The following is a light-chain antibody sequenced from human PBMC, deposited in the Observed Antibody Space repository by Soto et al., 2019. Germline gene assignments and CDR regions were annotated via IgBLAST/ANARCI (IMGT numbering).Light chain of an antibody. Sequence: QSALTQPASVSGSPRQSITISCTGTSSDVGGYNYVSWYQQHPGKAPKLMIYDVSNRPSGVSNRFSGSKSGNTASLTISGLQAEDEADYYCSSYTRSSSLYVFGTGTKVTV. J-gene: IGLJ1*01. CDR3: SSYTRSSSLYV. V-gene: IGLV2-14*01. CDR1: SSDVGGYNY. CDR2: DVS.